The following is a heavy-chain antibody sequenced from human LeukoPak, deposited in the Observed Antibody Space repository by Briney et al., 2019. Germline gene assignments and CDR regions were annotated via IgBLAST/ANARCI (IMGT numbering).Heavy chain of an antibody. CDR3: ARDLEELELDAFDI. Sequence: GASVKVSCKASGYTFTSYYMHWVRQAPGQGLEWMGGIIPIFGTANYAQKFQGRVTITADESTSTAYMELSSLRSEDTAVYYCARDLEELELDAFDIWGQGTMVTVSS. CDR2: IIPIFGTA. D-gene: IGHD1-7*01. V-gene: IGHV1-69*13. J-gene: IGHJ3*02. CDR1: GYTFTSYY.